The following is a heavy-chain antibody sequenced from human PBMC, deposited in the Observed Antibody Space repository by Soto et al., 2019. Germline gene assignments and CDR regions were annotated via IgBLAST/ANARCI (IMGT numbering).Heavy chain of an antibody. CDR2: INHSGST. V-gene: IGHV4-34*01. D-gene: IGHD2-21*01. Sequence: ASETLSLTCAVYGGTFSGYYWTWIRQPPGKGLEWIGEINHSGSTKQNPSLKSRLSISVDTSKNQVSLKLRSVTAADTAVYYCVRSIALKLAVQRDAPDKYYFDSWGQGTLVTVSS. CDR1: GGTFSGYY. CDR3: VRSIALKLAVQRDAPDKYYFDS. J-gene: IGHJ4*02.